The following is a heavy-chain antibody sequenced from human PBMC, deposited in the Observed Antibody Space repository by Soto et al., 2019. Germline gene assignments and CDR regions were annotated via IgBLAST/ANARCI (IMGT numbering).Heavy chain of an antibody. CDR1: GFTFSDYY. CDR3: ARGTVVIIATSAFDI. Sequence: QVQLVESGGGLVKPGGSLRLSCAASGFTFSDYYMSWIRQAPGKGLEWLSYISTTSSTIYYADSVKGRFTISRDNAKNSLYLQMSSLRAEDTAVYYCARGTVVIIATSAFDIWGQGTRVTVSS. V-gene: IGHV3-11*01. CDR2: ISTTSSTI. D-gene: IGHD2-21*01. J-gene: IGHJ3*02.